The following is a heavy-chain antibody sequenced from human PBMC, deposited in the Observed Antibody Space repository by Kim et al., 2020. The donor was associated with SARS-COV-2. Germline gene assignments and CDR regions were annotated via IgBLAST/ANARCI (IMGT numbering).Heavy chain of an antibody. D-gene: IGHD1-26*01. V-gene: IGHV3-48*02. CDR1: GFTFNVYA. CDR3: ARDYYKRLDY. Sequence: GGSLRLSCAASGFTFNVYAMNWVRQAPGKGLEWVSNIRNGDTSATYYADSVKGRFTISRDDAKNSLYLQMDSLRDDDTAVYYCARDYYKRLDYWGQGTLVTVPA. CDR2: IRNGDTSAT. J-gene: IGHJ4*02.